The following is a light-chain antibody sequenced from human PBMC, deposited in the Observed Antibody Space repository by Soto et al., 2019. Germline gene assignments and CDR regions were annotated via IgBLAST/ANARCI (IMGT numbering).Light chain of an antibody. CDR3: QQYGGSPYT. J-gene: IGKJ2*01. CDR2: GAS. Sequence: EIVLTQSPGTLSLSPGEGATLSCRSSQYMATSYLAWYQQRRGHAPRLLIYGASSRATGIPARFSGSGSGTDFTLTISRLEPEEFAVYDCQQYGGSPYTFGQGTTVEIK. CDR1: QYMATSY. V-gene: IGKV3-20*01.